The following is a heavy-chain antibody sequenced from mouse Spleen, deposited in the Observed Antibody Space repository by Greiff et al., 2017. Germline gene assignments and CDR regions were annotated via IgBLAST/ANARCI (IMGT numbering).Heavy chain of an antibody. CDR2: ISSGGGNT. CDR1: GFTFSSYA. Sequence: DVQLQESGGGLVKLGGSLKLSCAASGFTFSSYAMSWVRQTPEKRLEWVATISSGGGNTYYPDSVKGRFTISRDNAKNTLYLQMSSLKSEDTAMYYCARQRVRFFDYWGQGTTLTVSS. V-gene: IGHV5-9-3*01. CDR3: ARQRVRFFDY. D-gene: IGHD2-14*01. J-gene: IGHJ2*01.